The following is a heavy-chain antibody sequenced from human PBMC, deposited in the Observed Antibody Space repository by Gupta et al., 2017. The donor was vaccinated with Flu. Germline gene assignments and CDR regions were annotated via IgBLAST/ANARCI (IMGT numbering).Heavy chain of an antibody. J-gene: IGHJ3*02. Sequence: QVQLVQSGAEVKKPGASVEVSCTASGYTFTSYGISWVRQAPGQGLEWMGWITTYNGNTNYAQKLQGRVTMTTDTSTSTAYMELRSLRSDDTAVYYCARTIYSSSWYNDAFDIWGQGTMVTVSS. D-gene: IGHD6-13*01. CDR1: GYTFTSYG. CDR2: ITTYNGNT. V-gene: IGHV1-18*01. CDR3: ARTIYSSSWYNDAFDI.